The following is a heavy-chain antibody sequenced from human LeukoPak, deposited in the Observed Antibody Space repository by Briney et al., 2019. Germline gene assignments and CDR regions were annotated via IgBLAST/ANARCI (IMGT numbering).Heavy chain of an antibody. V-gene: IGHV3-23*01. CDR3: GKDYRYGSA. CDR1: GFTFNSFA. D-gene: IGHD6-19*01. CDR2: INVRGDAT. Sequence: GGSLRLSCAASGFTFNSFAFTWVRQAPGRGLEWVSAINVRGDATFYAESVRGRFTISRDNSKNTLYLQMNSLGAEDTALYYCGKDYRYGSAWGPGTLVVVSS. J-gene: IGHJ5*02.